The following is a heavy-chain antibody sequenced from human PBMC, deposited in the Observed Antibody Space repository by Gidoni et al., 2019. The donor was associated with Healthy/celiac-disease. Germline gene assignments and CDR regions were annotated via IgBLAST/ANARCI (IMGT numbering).Heavy chain of an antibody. D-gene: IGHD4-17*01. Sequence: EVQLVASVGGLVQPGGPLSLSCAASGFTFSSYWMSWVRHAPGKGLEWVANIKQGGREKYYVDSVKGRFTISRDNAKNSLYLQMNSLRAEDTAVYYCASCDGDYIFDYWVQGTLVTVSS. CDR1: GFTFSSYW. V-gene: IGHV3-7*03. J-gene: IGHJ4*02. CDR2: IKQGGREK. CDR3: ASCDGDYIFDY.